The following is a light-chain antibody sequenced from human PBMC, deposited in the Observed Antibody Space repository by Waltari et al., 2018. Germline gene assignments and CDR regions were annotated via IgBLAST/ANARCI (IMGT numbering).Light chain of an antibody. CDR3: QHYVSLPVT. V-gene: IGKV3-20*01. J-gene: IGKJ1*01. CDR1: QSISKY. Sequence: EIVLTQSPGTLSLSSGERATLSCRTSQSISKYLAWYQQKPVQAPRLLIYHASSRATGIPDRFSGSGSGTYFSLTISRLEPEDFAVYYCQHYVSLPVTFGQGTKVEIK. CDR2: HAS.